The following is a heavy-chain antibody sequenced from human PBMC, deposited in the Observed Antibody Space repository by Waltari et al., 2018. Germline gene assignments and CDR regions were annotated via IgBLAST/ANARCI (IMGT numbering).Heavy chain of an antibody. D-gene: IGHD3-9*01. CDR1: GLIFSTYS. CDR3: AREIRGTGYFPDAFDI. Sequence: EVQLVESGGGLVQPGGSLRRSCAASGLIFSTYSMTWVRQAPGKGLEWVAYISSTGTTIYYTDSVQGRFTISRTNAQNSLYLQMNSLRAEDTAVYYCAREIRGTGYFPDAFDIWGQGTMVTVSS. V-gene: IGHV3-48*01. CDR2: ISSTGTTI. J-gene: IGHJ3*02.